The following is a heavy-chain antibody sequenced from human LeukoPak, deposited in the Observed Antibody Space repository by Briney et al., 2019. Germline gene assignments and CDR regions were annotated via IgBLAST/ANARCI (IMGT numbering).Heavy chain of an antibody. CDR3: AELGITMIGGV. V-gene: IGHV3-30*02. CDR1: GFTFSSYG. Sequence: GGSLRLSCGASGFTFSSYGMHWVRQAPGKGLEWVAFIRYDGSTKYYADSVKGRFTISRDNAKNSLYLQMNSLRAEDTAVYYCAELGITMIGGVWGKGTTVTISS. D-gene: IGHD3-10*02. CDR2: IRYDGSTK. J-gene: IGHJ6*04.